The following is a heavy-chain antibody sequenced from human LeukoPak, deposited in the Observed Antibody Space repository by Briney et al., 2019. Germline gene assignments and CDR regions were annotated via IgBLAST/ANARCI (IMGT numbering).Heavy chain of an antibody. J-gene: IGHJ6*03. V-gene: IGHV4-34*01. CDR3: ARGVGAASYYDYYMDV. D-gene: IGHD2-15*01. Sequence: PSETLSLTCAVYGGSFSGYYWSWIRQPPGKGLEWIGEINHSGSTNYNPSLKSRVTISVDTSKNQFSLKLSSVTAADTAVYYCARGVGAASYYDYYMDVWGKGTTVRVSS. CDR1: GGSFSGYY. CDR2: INHSGST.